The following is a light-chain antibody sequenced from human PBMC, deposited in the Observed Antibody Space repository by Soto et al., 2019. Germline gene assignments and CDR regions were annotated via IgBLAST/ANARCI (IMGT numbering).Light chain of an antibody. CDR3: AAWDDSLNVSYV. J-gene: IGLJ1*01. V-gene: IGLV1-44*01. CDR1: SSNIGSNT. Sequence: QSVLTQPPSASGTPGQRVTISCSGSSSNIGSNTVNWYQQLPGTAPKLLIYSNNQRPSGVPDRFYGSKSGTSASLAISGLQSEDEADYSCAAWDDSLNVSYVFGTGTKLTVL. CDR2: SNN.